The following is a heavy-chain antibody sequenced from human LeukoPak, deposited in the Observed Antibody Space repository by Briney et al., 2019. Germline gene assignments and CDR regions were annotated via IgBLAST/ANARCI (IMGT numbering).Heavy chain of an antibody. CDR1: GGSISNFY. CDR3: ARGNIELYYYGLDV. D-gene: IGHD4-23*01. CDR2: VYYTGTT. J-gene: IGHJ6*02. V-gene: IGHV4-59*13. Sequence: SETLSPTCTVSGGSISNFYWNWLRQSPGKGLQWIGFVYYTGTTDFNPSLKSRVTISVDTSTNQFSLRLSSVTAADTAVYYCARGNIELYYYGLDVWGPGTTVTVSS.